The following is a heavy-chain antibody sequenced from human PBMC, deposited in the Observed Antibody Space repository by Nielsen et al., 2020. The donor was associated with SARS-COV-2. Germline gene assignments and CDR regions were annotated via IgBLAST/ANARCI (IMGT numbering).Heavy chain of an antibody. CDR3: ARGSSPALDY. J-gene: IGHJ4*02. V-gene: IGHV4-61*01. Sequence: GSLRLSCTVSGGSISSSSFYWSWIRQPPGKGLEWIGYIYYSGSTNYNPSLKSRVTISVDTSKNQFSLKLSSVTAADTAVYYCARGSSPALDYWGQGTLVTVSS. CDR1: GGSISSSSFY. CDR2: IYYSGST.